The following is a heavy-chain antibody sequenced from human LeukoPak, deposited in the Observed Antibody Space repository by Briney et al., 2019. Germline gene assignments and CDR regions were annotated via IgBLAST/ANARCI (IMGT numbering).Heavy chain of an antibody. CDR2: ISSSSSYI. CDR1: GFTFSSYS. V-gene: IGHV3-21*01. J-gene: IGHJ4*02. CDR3: ARGDYGDYLSYFDY. D-gene: IGHD4-17*01. Sequence: GGSLRLSCAASGFTFSSYSMNWVRQAPGKGLEWVSSISSSSSYIYYADSVKGRFTISRDNAKNSLYLQMNSPRAGDTAVYYCARGDYGDYLSYFDYWGQGTLVTVSS.